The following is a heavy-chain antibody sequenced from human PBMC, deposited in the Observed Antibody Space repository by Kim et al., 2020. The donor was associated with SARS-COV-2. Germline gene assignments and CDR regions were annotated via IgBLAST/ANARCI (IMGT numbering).Heavy chain of an antibody. J-gene: IGHJ5*02. CDR3: ARWSGFWYYGSGRDNWFDP. V-gene: IGHV1-3*01. Sequence: ASVKVSCKASGYTFTSYAMHWVRQAPGQRLEWMGCINAGNGNTKYSQKFQGRVTITRDTSASTAYMELSSLRSEDTAVYYCARWSGFWYYGSGRDNWFDPWGQGTLVTVSS. CDR2: INAGNGNT. CDR1: GYTFTSYA. D-gene: IGHD3-10*01.